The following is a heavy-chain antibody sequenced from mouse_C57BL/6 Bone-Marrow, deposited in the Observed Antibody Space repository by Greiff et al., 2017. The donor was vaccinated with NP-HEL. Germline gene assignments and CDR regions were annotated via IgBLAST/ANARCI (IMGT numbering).Heavy chain of an antibody. CDR1: GFTFSSYG. D-gene: IGHD1-1*01. CDR3: ARGYYYGSSYFDY. J-gene: IGHJ2*01. CDR2: ISSGGSYT. Sequence: EVKLVESGGDLVKPGGSLKLSCAASGFTFSSYGMSWVRQTPDKRLEWVATISSGGSYTSYPDSVKGRFTISRDNAKNTLYLQMSSLKSEDTAMDYCARGYYYGSSYFDYWGQGTTLTVSS. V-gene: IGHV5-6*02.